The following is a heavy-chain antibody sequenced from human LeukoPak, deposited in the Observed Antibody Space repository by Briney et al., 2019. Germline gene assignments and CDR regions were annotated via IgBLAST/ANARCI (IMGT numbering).Heavy chain of an antibody. V-gene: IGHV3-15*01. CDR1: GFTFSNAW. CDR2: IKSKTDSGTR. Sequence: GGSLRLSCAASGFTFSNAWMSWVRQAPGKGLGWVGRIKSKTDSGTRDYAAPVKGRFTISRDDSKKTLYLQMNSLKTEDTAVYYCTTSIAWGQGTLVTVSS. CDR3: TTSIA. J-gene: IGHJ5*02. D-gene: IGHD2-15*01.